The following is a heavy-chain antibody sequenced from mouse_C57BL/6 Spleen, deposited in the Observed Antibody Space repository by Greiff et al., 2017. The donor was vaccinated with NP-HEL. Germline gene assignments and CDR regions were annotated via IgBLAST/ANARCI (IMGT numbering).Heavy chain of an antibody. J-gene: IGHJ3*01. CDR2: IWSGGST. D-gene: IGHD1-1*01. Sequence: VKLQESGPGLVQPSQSLSITCTVSGFSLTSYGVHWVRQSPGKGLEWLGVIWSGGSTDYNAAFISRLSISKDNSKSQVFFKMNSLQADDTAIYYCVSNYYGSSTWFAYWGQGTLVTVSA. V-gene: IGHV2-2*01. CDR3: VSNYYGSSTWFAY. CDR1: GFSLTSYG.